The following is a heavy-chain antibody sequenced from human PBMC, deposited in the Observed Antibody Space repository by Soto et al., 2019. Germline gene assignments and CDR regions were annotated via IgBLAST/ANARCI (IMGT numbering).Heavy chain of an antibody. CDR1: GFTFSSYS. D-gene: IGHD2-2*01. CDR2: ISSSSSTI. CDR3: AREYCSSTSCYHWFDP. J-gene: IGHJ5*02. Sequence: EVQLVESGGGLVQPGGSLRLSCAASGFTFSSYSMNWVRQAPGKGLEWVSYISSSSSTIYYADSVKGRFTISRDNAKNSLYLQMNSLRDEDTAVYYCAREYCSSTSCYHWFDPWGQGTLVTVSS. V-gene: IGHV3-48*02.